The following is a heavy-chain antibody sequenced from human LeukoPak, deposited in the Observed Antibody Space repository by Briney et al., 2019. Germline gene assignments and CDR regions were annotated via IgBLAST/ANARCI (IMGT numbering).Heavy chain of an antibody. D-gene: IGHD2-15*01. CDR2: INSDGSST. J-gene: IGHJ5*02. Sequence: GGSLRLSCAPSGFTFSSYWMHWVRQAPGKGLVWVSRINSDGSSTSYADSVKGRFTISRDNAKNTLYLQMNSPRAEDTAVYYCARGRVVVVAATPTKQYNWFDPWGQGTLVTVSS. V-gene: IGHV3-74*01. CDR1: GFTFSSYW. CDR3: ARGRVVVVAATPTKQYNWFDP.